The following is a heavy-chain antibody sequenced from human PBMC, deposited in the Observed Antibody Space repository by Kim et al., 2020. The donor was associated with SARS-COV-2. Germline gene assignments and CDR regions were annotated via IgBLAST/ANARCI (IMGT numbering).Heavy chain of an antibody. Sequence: KYSQKFQGRVTITRDTSASTAYMELSSLRSEDTAVYYCARTVRGVIGIDYWGQGTLVTVSS. J-gene: IGHJ4*02. CDR3: ARTVRGVIGIDY. V-gene: IGHV1-3*01. D-gene: IGHD3-10*01.